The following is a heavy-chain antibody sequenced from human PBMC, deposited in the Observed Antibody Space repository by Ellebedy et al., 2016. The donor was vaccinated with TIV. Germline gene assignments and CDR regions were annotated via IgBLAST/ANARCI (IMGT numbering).Heavy chain of an antibody. CDR2: IFYSGST. CDR1: GASIRDYY. V-gene: IGHV4-59*01. D-gene: IGHD2-15*01. J-gene: IGHJ3*02. Sequence: SETLSLXXSVAGASIRDYYWSWIRQPPGKGLEWIGYIFYSGSTNYNPSLKSRVTISIDTSKNQFSLKLISLSAADTAVYHCARHGGHPITGFDAFDIWGQGTMVTVSS. CDR3: ARHGGHPITGFDAFDI.